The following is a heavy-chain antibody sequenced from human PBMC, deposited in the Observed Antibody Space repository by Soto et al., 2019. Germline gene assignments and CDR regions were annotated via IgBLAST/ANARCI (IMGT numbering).Heavy chain of an antibody. Sequence: PGGSLRLSCAASGFTFSSYGMHWVRQAPGKGLEWVAVISYDGSNKYYADSVKGRFTISRDNSKNTLYLQMNSLRAEDTAVYYCAKDPYSYGYSLLFDYYYYGMDVWGQGTTVTVSS. D-gene: IGHD5-18*01. CDR3: AKDPYSYGYSLLFDYYYYGMDV. CDR1: GFTFSSYG. CDR2: ISYDGSNK. V-gene: IGHV3-30*18. J-gene: IGHJ6*02.